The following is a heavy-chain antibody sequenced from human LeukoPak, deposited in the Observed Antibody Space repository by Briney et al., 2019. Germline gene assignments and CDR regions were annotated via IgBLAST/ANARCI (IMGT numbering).Heavy chain of an antibody. D-gene: IGHD3-22*01. CDR2: IYSGGTT. V-gene: IGHV3-53*01. Sequence: GGSLRLSCAASGFTVSYNYMSWVRQAPGKGLEWVSLIYSGGTTYYADSVKGRFTISSDSSKNTLYLQMNSLRAEDTAVYYCAGPGGDSSGYYFGYWGQGALVTVSS. CDR1: GFTVSYNY. CDR3: AGPGGDSSGYYFGY. J-gene: IGHJ4*02.